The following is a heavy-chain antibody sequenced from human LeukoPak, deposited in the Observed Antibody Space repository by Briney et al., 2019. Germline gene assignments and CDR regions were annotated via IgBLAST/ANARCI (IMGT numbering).Heavy chain of an antibody. CDR3: ARAYYYDSSGYPTLYYYYGMDV. D-gene: IGHD3-22*01. Sequence: ASVKVSCKASGYTFTSYYMHWVRQAPGQGLEWMGIINPSGGSTSYAQKFQGRVTMTRDTSTSTVYMELSSLRSEDTAVYYCARAYYYDSSGYPTLYYYYGMDVWGQGTTVTVSS. V-gene: IGHV1-46*01. CDR1: GYTFTSYY. J-gene: IGHJ6*02. CDR2: INPSGGST.